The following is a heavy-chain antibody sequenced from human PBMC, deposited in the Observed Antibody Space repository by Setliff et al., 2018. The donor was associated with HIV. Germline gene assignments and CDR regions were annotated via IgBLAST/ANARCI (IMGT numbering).Heavy chain of an antibody. J-gene: IGHJ4*02. V-gene: IGHV1-69-2*01. CDR1: GYTFTDRF. Sequence: ASVKVSCKASGYTFTDRFITWFQQAPGKGLEWMGRRYPRGDGTIYAERFRGRLTLSADMSTNTAYMELSSLTSDDTAVYYCATAKEHWLSEGGFDYWGQGTLVTVSS. CDR2: RYPRGDGT. D-gene: IGHD6-19*01. CDR3: ATAKEHWLSEGGFDY.